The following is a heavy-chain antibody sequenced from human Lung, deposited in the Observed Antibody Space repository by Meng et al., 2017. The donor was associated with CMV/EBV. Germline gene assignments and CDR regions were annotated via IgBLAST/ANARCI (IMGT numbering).Heavy chain of an antibody. V-gene: IGHV4-4*02. Sequence: QVQLPESGLGLVRPSGTLSLTCAVSGGSISSSNWWSWVRQPPGKGLEWIGEIYHSGSTNYNPSLKSRVTISVDKSKNQFSLKLSSVTAADTAVYYCASFPPPGKQWLVTDYWGQGTLVTVSS. CDR2: IYHSGST. CDR3: ASFPPPGKQWLVTDY. J-gene: IGHJ4*02. D-gene: IGHD6-19*01. CDR1: GGSISSSNW.